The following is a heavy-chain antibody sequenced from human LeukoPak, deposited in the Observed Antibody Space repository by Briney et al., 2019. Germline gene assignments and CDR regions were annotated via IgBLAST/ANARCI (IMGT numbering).Heavy chain of an antibody. D-gene: IGHD6-19*01. CDR3: ARDHLLSGWDEGWFDP. CDR2: ISSSSSYI. CDR1: GFTFSSYS. Sequence: PGGSLRLSCAASGFTFSSYSMNWVRQAPGKGLEWVSSISSSSSYIYYADSVKGRFTISRDNAKNSLYLQMNSLRAEDTAAYYCARDHLLSGWDEGWFDPWGQGTLVTVSS. J-gene: IGHJ5*02. V-gene: IGHV3-21*01.